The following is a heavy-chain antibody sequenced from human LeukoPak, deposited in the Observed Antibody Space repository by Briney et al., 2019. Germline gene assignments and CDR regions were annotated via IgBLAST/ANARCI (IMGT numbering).Heavy chain of an antibody. CDR2: MNPNSGNT. CDR3: ARGIAARVWRPRYYYYYMDV. D-gene: IGHD6-13*01. J-gene: IGHJ6*03. V-gene: IGHV1-8*01. CDR1: GYTFTSYD. Sequence: GASVKVSCKASGYTFTSYDINWVRQATGQGLEWMGWMNPNSGNTGYAQKFQGRVTMTRNTSISTAYMELSSLRSEDTAVYYCARGIAARVWRPRYYYYYMDVWGKGTTVTVSS.